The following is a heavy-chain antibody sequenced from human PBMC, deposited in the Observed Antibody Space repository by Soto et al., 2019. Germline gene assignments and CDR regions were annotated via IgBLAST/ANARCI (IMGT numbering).Heavy chain of an antibody. J-gene: IGHJ6*02. D-gene: IGHD3-3*01. V-gene: IGHV5-51*01. CDR2: IYPGDSDT. Sequence: PGESLKISCKGSGYRFTSYLIGWVRQMPGKGLEWMGIIYPGDSDTRYSPSFQGQVTISADKSISTAYLQWSSLKASDTAMYYCARPPKPFDYYYGMDVWGQGTTVIVSS. CDR3: ARPPKPFDYYYGMDV. CDR1: GYRFTSYL.